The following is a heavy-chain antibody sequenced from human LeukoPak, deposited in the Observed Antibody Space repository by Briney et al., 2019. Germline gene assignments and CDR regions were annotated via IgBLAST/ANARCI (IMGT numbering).Heavy chain of an antibody. CDR3: ATDLGGSGGQLLYYFDY. V-gene: IGHV1-24*01. Sequence: ASVKVSCKVSGYTLTELSMHWVRQAPGKGLEWMGGFDPEDGETIYAQKFQGRVTMTEDTSTDTAHMELSSLRSEDTAVYYCATDLGGSGGQLLYYFDYWGQGTLVTVSS. CDR2: FDPEDGET. J-gene: IGHJ4*02. D-gene: IGHD3-10*01. CDR1: GYTLTELS.